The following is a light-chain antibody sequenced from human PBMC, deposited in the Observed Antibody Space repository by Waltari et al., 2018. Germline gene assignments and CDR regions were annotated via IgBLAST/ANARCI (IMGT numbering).Light chain of an antibody. V-gene: IGKV1-9*01. CDR3: QQRNSYPFT. CDR1: QGISSY. Sequence: DIQLTQSPSSLSASVGDRVTITCRASQGISSYLAWYQQKPGKAPKLLIYKASSLQIGVPSRFSGSGSGTEFTLTISSLQPEDFAVYYCQQRNSYPFTFGPGTNLDIK. J-gene: IGKJ3*01. CDR2: KAS.